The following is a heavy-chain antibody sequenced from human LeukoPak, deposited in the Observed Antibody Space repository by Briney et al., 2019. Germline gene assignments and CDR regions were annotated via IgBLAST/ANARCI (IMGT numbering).Heavy chain of an antibody. D-gene: IGHD2-21*02. CDR3: ARNGAYCGGDCYSLDH. CDR1: GFTVSSNY. Sequence: GGSLRLSCAASGFTVSSNYMSWVRQAPGKGLEWVSVIYSGGSTYYADSVKGRFAISRDNSKNTLYLQMNSLRAEDTAVYYCARNGAYCGGDCYSLDHWGQGTLVTVSS. J-gene: IGHJ4*02. V-gene: IGHV3-53*01. CDR2: IYSGGST.